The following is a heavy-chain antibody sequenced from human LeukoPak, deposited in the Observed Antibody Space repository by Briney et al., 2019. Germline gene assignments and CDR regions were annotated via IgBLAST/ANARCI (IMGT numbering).Heavy chain of an antibody. Sequence: GGSLRLSCAASGFTVSSNYMSWVRPAPGKGLEWVLVIYSGGSTYYADSVKGRFTISRDNSKNTLYLQMNSLRAEDTAVYYCASGDVLRYFDWSPGGAFDIWGQGTMVTVSS. CDR3: ASGDVLRYFDWSPGGAFDI. CDR1: GFTVSSNY. D-gene: IGHD3-9*01. J-gene: IGHJ3*02. V-gene: IGHV3-53*01. CDR2: IYSGGST.